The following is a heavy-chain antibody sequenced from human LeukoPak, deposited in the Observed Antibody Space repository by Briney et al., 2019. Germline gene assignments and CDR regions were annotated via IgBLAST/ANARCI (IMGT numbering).Heavy chain of an antibody. CDR1: GVSISNYY. CDR3: ARIGSSSCPDCNY. Sequence: PSETLSLTCTVSGVSISNYYWTWIRQPAGKGLEWIGRIYPGGSTDYNPSLKSRVTMSVDTSKSQFSLSLTSVTAADTAVYYCARIGSSSCPDCNYWGQGTLVTVSS. J-gene: IGHJ4*02. V-gene: IGHV4-4*07. CDR2: IYPGGST. D-gene: IGHD6-13*01.